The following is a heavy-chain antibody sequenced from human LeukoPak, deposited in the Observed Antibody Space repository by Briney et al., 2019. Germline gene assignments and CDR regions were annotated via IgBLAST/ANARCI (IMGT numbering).Heavy chain of an antibody. Sequence: GGSLRLSCAVSGFTVTSNYMSWVRQAPGKGLEWVSVVYPGGFTYHADSVKGRFTISRDTSKNTVYLQMNSLRAEDTAVYYCAKWDYGGNSDYWGQGTVVTVSS. CDR1: GFTVTSNY. CDR2: VYPGGFT. J-gene: IGHJ4*03. V-gene: IGHV3-66*01. CDR3: AKWDYGGNSDY. D-gene: IGHD4-23*01.